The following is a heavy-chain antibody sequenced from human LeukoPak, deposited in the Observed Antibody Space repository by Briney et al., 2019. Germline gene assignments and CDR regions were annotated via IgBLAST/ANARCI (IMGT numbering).Heavy chain of an antibody. J-gene: IGHJ4*02. V-gene: IGHV1-2*02. CDR1: GYTFTSYG. CDR3: ARDPSPYDSFDY. Sequence: ASVKVSCKASGYTFTSYGISWVRQAPGQGLEWMGWINPNSGGTNYAQKFQGRVTMTRDTSISTAYMELSRLRSDDTAVYYCARDPSPYDSFDYWGQGTLVTVSS. D-gene: IGHD2-2*01. CDR2: INPNSGGT.